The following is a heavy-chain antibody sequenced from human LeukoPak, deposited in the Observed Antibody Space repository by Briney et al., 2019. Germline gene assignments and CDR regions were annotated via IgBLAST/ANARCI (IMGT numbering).Heavy chain of an antibody. V-gene: IGHV1-46*01. CDR3: ARDQGELRDLDAFDI. CDR2: INPSGGST. D-gene: IGHD3-16*01. Sequence: ASVKVSCKASGYTFTGYYMHWVRQAPGQGLEWMGIINPSGGSTSYAQKFQGRVTMTRDTSTSTVYMELSSLRSEDTAVYYCARDQGELRDLDAFDIWGQGTMVTVSS. J-gene: IGHJ3*02. CDR1: GYTFTGYY.